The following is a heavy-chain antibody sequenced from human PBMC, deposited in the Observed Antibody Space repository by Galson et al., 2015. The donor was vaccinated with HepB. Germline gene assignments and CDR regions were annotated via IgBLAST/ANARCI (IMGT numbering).Heavy chain of an antibody. V-gene: IGHV1-2*02. CDR3: ARNNRIAARSGMDV. Sequence: SVKVSCKGSGYIFTGYYMHRVRQAPGQGLEWMGWINPNSGGTNYAQKFQGRVTMTRDTSISTAYMELIRLRSDDTAVYYCARNNRIAARSGMDVWGQGTTVTVSS. CDR1: GYIFTGYY. CDR2: INPNSGGT. J-gene: IGHJ6*02. D-gene: IGHD6-6*01.